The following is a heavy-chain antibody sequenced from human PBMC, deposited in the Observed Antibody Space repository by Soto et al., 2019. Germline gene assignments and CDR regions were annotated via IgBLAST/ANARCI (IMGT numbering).Heavy chain of an antibody. J-gene: IGHJ4*02. CDR3: ARLRASTWDMGGYLDY. D-gene: IGHD6-13*01. CDR1: GFAFSDYY. V-gene: IGHV3-11*06. CDR2: IDSSSSYT. Sequence: PGWSLRLSCAASGFAFSDYYMSWIRQAPGKGLEWVSYIDSSSSYTNYADSVKGRFTISRDNAKNSLYLEMNSLRAEDTAVYYCARLRASTWDMGGYLDYWGLGTLVTVSS.